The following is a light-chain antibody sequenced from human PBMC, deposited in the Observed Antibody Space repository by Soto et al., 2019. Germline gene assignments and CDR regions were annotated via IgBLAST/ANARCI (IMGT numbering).Light chain of an antibody. CDR3: ATWDGSLNGGV. CDR1: SSNIGNNP. J-gene: IGLJ3*02. CDR2: SSN. Sequence: QSVLTQPPSASGTPGQRVTISCSGSSSNIGNNPVNWYQQLPGTAPKLLIYSSNQRPSGVPDRFSGSKSGTSASLAISGLQSEDEADYYCATWDGSLNGGVFGGGTKVTVL. V-gene: IGLV1-44*01.